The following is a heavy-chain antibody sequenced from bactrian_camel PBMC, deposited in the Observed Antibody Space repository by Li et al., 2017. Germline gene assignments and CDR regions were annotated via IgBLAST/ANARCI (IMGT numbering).Heavy chain of an antibody. CDR1: GYTNSRTC. V-gene: IGHV3S40*01. CDR3: ATAEVAGYEYNY. Sequence: VQLVESGGGSVQAGGTLNLSCLASGYTNSRTCMGWFRQVPGKEREGIAGISRLTGATYYRDTVKGRFTISQALAYNTVYLQMKSLKPEDTAVYYCATAEVAGYEYNYWGQGTQVTVS. J-gene: IGHJ4*01. CDR2: ISRLTGAT.